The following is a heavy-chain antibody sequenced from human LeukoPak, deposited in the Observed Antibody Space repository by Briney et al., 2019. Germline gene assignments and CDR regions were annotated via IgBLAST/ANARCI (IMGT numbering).Heavy chain of an antibody. Sequence: SETLSLTCAVYGGSFSGYYWSWIRQPPGKGLEWIGEINHSGSTNYNPSLKSRVTISVDTSKNQFSLKLSSVTAADMAVYYCAMEKWLRPIDYWGQGTLVTVSS. CDR2: INHSGST. CDR1: GGSFSGYY. V-gene: IGHV4-34*01. J-gene: IGHJ4*02. D-gene: IGHD5-12*01. CDR3: AMEKWLRPIDY.